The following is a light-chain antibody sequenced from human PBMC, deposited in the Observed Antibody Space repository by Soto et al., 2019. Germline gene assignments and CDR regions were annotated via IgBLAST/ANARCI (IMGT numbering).Light chain of an antibody. J-gene: IGLJ2*01. Sequence: QSALTQPASVSGSPGQSITISCTGTSSDVGSYNLVSWYQHHPGKAPKLIIYEGVKRPSGVSDRFSGSKSGNTASLTISGLRADDEADYYCCSYAGTPTVEVVFGGGTQLTVL. CDR2: EGV. V-gene: IGLV2-23*03. CDR3: CSYAGTPTVEVV. CDR1: SSDVGSYNL.